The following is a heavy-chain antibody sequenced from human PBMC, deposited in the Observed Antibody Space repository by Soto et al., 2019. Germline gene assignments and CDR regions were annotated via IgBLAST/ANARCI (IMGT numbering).Heavy chain of an antibody. CDR1: GFTFSSYN. CDR2: ISGSSSYI. J-gene: IGHJ6*02. Sequence: AGGSLRLSCAGSGFTFSSYNMNWVRQAPGKGLEWVSSISGSSSYIYYADSVKGRFTISRDNAKNSLYLQMNSLRAEDTAVYYCARGDYYYYGMDVWGQGTTVTVSS. V-gene: IGHV3-21*01. CDR3: ARGDYYYYGMDV.